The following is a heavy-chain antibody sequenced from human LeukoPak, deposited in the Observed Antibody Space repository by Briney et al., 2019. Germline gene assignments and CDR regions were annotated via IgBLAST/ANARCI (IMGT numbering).Heavy chain of an antibody. CDR1: GFTFSSYA. CDR3: ARGPPLFDP. CDR2: IDLSGGTL. Sequence: GGSLRLSCAASGFTFSSYAMSWVRQAPGRGLEWVSYIDLSGGTLYYVDSVKGRFTVSRDNAKNSLYLQMNNLRAEDTGVYYCARGPPLFDPWGQGTLVAVSS. J-gene: IGHJ5*02. V-gene: IGHV3-48*04.